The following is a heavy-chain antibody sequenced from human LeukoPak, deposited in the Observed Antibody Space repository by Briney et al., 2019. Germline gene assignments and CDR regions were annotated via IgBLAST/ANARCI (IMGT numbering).Heavy chain of an antibody. J-gene: IGHJ3*02. V-gene: IGHV4-59*11. CDR1: GVSITSHF. CDR3: ARVDYYDSSGYHDAFDI. D-gene: IGHD3-22*01. Sequence: SATLSLTCTVSGVSITSHFWSWIRQSPGKGLEWMGYIYYSGSSNYNPSLKSRVTISVAPSKNQFSLKLSSVTAADTAVYYCARVDYYDSSGYHDAFDIWGQGTMVTV. CDR2: IYYSGSS.